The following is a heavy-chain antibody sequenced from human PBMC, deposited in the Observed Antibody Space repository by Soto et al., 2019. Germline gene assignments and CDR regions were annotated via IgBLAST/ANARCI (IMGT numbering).Heavy chain of an antibody. V-gene: IGHV1-18*01. CDR1: GYTFTSYG. D-gene: IGHD2-15*01. Sequence: QVQLVQSGAEVKKPGASVKVSCKASGYTFTSYGISWVRQAPGQGLEWKGWISAYNGNTNYAQKLQGRVTMTTDTPTSTAYMEQRSLRADDTAVYYCARDVGYCSGGSGYFRGAFDAFDLWGQGTMVTVSS. CDR2: ISAYNGNT. CDR3: ARDVGYCSGGSGYFRGAFDAFDL. J-gene: IGHJ3*01.